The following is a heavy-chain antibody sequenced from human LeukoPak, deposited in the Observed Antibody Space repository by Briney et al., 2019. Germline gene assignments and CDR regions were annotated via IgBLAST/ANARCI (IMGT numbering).Heavy chain of an antibody. J-gene: IGHJ3*01. CDR1: GGSIGSYY. CDR2: IYHSGTT. V-gene: IGHV4-59*08. Sequence: SETLSLTCTVSGGSIGSYYWSWIRQPPGKGLECMGYIYHSGTTNYYPSLKSRVTISADTSKNQFSLKLTSVTAADTDIYYCARQRDYADYLDDFDVWGQGTMVTVSS. D-gene: IGHD4-17*01. CDR3: ARQRDYADYLDDFDV.